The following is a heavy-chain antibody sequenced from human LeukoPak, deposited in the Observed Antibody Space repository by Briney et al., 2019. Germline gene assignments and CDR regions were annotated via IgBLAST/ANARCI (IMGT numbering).Heavy chain of an antibody. D-gene: IGHD4-17*01. J-gene: IGHJ4*02. CDR1: GFTVSSNY. CDR3: VKGGNGDLYYFDY. V-gene: IGHV3-53*05. CDR2: IYSGGST. Sequence: TGGSLRLSCAASGFTVSSNYMSWVRQAPGKGLEWVSVIYSGGSTYYADSVKGRFTISRDNSKNTLYLQMSSLRAEGTAVYYCVKGGNGDLYYFDYWGQGTLVTVSS.